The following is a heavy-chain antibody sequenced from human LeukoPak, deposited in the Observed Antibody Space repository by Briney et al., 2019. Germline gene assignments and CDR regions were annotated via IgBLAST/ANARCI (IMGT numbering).Heavy chain of an antibody. Sequence: GGSLRLSCAASGFTFSSYAMTWVRQAPGKALEWVSTISNSGTNTSYADSVRGRFTISRDTSKNTLYLHMNSLRAEDTAVYYCAKAVTTGRAEQHWGQGTLVTVSS. J-gene: IGHJ4*02. CDR2: ISNSGTNT. CDR3: AKAVTTGRAEQH. V-gene: IGHV3-23*01. CDR1: GFTFSSYA. D-gene: IGHD4-17*01.